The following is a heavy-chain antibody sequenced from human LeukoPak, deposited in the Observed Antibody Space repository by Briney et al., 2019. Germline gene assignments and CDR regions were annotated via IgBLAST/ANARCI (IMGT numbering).Heavy chain of an antibody. CDR3: ARGMVSFGRIHRNWFDP. Sequence: SETLSLTCTVSGGSISSYYWSWIRQPPGKGLEWIGYIYYSGSTNYNPSLKSRVTISVDTSKDQFSLKLSSVTAADTAVYYCARGMVSFGRIHRNWFDPWGQGTLVTVSS. D-gene: IGHD3/OR15-3a*01. CDR1: GGSISSYY. V-gene: IGHV4-59*01. CDR2: IYYSGST. J-gene: IGHJ5*02.